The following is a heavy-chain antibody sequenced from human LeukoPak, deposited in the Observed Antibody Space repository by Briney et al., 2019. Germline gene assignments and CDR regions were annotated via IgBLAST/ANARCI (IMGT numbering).Heavy chain of an antibody. V-gene: IGHV5-51*01. CDR3: ARHAGHGEGVYYGMDV. J-gene: IGHJ6*02. CDR1: GYSFTSYW. Sequence: GESLQISCQGSGYSFTSYWIGWVRQMPGKGLEWMGIIYPGDSDTRYSPSFQGQVTISADKSISTAYLQWSSLKASDTAMYYCARHAGHGEGVYYGMDVWGQGTTVTVSS. D-gene: IGHD4-17*01. CDR2: IYPGDSDT.